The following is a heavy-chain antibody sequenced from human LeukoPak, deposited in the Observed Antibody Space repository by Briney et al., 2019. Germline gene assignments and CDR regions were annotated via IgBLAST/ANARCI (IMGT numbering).Heavy chain of an antibody. J-gene: IGHJ6*02. D-gene: IGHD5-18*01. CDR2: ISYDGSNK. CDR3: ARDRLQLWPRTNYYYYYGMDV. Sequence: PGGSLRLSCAASGFTFSSYGMHWVRQAPGKGLEWVAVISYDGSNKYYADSVKGRLTISRDNSKNTLYLQMNSLRAEDTAVYYCARDRLQLWPRTNYYYYYGMDVWGQGTTVTVSS. CDR1: GFTFSSYG. V-gene: IGHV3-30*03.